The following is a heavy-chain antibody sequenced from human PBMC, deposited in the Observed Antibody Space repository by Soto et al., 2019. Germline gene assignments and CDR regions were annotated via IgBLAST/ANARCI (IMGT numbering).Heavy chain of an antibody. D-gene: IGHD3-3*02. CDR2: IIPIFPTP. CDR1: GGTFRTNA. J-gene: IGHJ6*02. CDR3: ARDKDRQQLGGNYYYIMDV. V-gene: IGHV1-69*12. Sequence: QVQLVQSGAEVKKPGSSVKISCKASGGTFRTNAFSWVQQAPGQGLEWMGGIIPIFPTPDYAQKFQGRVTITADESTTTTYMELSSLRSEDTATYYCARDKDRQQLGGNYYYIMDVWGQGTTVTVSS.